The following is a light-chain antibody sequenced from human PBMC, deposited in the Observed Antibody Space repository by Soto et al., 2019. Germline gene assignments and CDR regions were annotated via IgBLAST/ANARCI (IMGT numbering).Light chain of an antibody. J-gene: IGKJ1*01. V-gene: IGKV3-11*01. CDR3: RQPNHWPPT. CDR2: DAS. Sequence: EIVLTQSPATLSLSPGDRATLSCRASQSVDSYLAWYQQKPCWAPSLLIYDASNRATGIPAMFSGSWSGTDFPLTIGSLVAENFALYYCRQPNHWPPTFGQGTKVEI. CDR1: QSVDSY.